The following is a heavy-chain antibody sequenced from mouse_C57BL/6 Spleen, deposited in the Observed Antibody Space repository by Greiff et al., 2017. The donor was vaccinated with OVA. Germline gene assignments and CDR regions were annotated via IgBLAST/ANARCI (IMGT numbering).Heavy chain of an antibody. CDR2: INPSTGGT. J-gene: IGHJ4*01. Sequence: EVQLQQSGPELVKPGASVKISCKASGYSFTGYYMNWVKQSPEKSLEWIGEINPSTGGTTYNQKFKAKATLTVDKSSSTAYMQLKSLTSEDSAVYYCARRGIWEYGNSTNYAMDYWGQGTSVTVSS. D-gene: IGHD2-1*01. CDR1: GYSFTGYY. CDR3: ARRGIWEYGNSTNYAMDY. V-gene: IGHV1-42*01.